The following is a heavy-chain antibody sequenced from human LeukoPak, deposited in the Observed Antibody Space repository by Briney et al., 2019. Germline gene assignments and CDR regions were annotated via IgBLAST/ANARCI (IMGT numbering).Heavy chain of an antibody. CDR1: GFTFSSYA. J-gene: IGHJ3*02. CDR3: AKCRSIMITFGGVIVRPTESCDAFDI. V-gene: IGHV3-23*01. Sequence: GGSLRLSCAASGFTFSSYAMSWVRQAPGKGLEWVSAISGSGGSTYYADSVKGRFTISRDNSKNTLYLQMNSLRAEDTAVYYCAKCRSIMITFGGVIVRPTESCDAFDIWGQGTMVTVSS. CDR2: ISGSGGST. D-gene: IGHD3-16*02.